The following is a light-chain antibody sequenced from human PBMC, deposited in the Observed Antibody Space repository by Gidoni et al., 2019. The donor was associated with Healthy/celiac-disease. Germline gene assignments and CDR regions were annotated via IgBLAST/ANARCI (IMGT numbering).Light chain of an antibody. J-gene: IGLJ2*01. Sequence: QPALHQPRPVSGSPGQPVTLSCTGTSSYVGSYNYVSWYQQHTGKAPKLMIYDVSKRPSGVPDRFSGSKSGNTASLTISGLQAEDEADYYCCSNAGSYAVVFGGGTKLTVL. CDR2: DVS. V-gene: IGLV2-11*01. CDR3: CSNAGSYAVV. CDR1: SSYVGSYNY.